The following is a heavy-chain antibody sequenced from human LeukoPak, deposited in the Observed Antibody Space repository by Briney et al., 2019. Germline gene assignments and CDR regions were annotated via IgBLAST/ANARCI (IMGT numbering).Heavy chain of an antibody. D-gene: IGHD3-3*01. CDR3: ARNYDFWSGSLPFDY. CDR1: GYTFTSYG. CDR2: ISAYNGNT. V-gene: IGHV1-18*01. Sequence: ASVKDSCKASGYTFTSYGISWVRQAPGQGLEWMGWISAYNGNTNYAQKLQGRVTMTTDTSTSTAYMELRSLRSDDTAVYYCARNYDFWSGSLPFDYWGQGTLVTVSS. J-gene: IGHJ4*02.